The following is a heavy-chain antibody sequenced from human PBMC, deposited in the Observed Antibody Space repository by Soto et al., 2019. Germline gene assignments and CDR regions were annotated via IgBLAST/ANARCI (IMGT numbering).Heavy chain of an antibody. J-gene: IGHJ5*02. D-gene: IGHD5-18*01. CDR2: IGRSGST. Sequence: SETLSLTCAVYGGSFSGDYWTWIRQPPGKGLEWIGEIGRSGSTDYKPSLKSRVTISLDTPKNQLSLKLRSVTAADTAVYYCARGLRGYTYGRWFDPWGQGTQGTVS. V-gene: IGHV4-34*01. CDR3: ARGLRGYTYGRWFDP. CDR1: GGSFSGDY.